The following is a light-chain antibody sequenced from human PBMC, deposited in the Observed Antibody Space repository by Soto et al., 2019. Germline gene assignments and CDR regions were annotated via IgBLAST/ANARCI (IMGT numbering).Light chain of an antibody. CDR1: SSNIGSNT. Sequence: PVLTQPPSASGTPGQRVTISCSGSSSNIGSNTVNWYQQLPGTAPKLLIYSNNQRPSGVPDRFSGSKSGTSASLAISGLHSEDEADYYCAAWDDSLNGRVFGGGTKLTVL. V-gene: IGLV1-44*01. CDR3: AAWDDSLNGRV. CDR2: SNN. J-gene: IGLJ2*01.